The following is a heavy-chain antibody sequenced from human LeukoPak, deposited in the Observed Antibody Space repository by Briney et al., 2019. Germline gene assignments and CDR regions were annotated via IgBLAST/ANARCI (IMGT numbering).Heavy chain of an antibody. J-gene: IGHJ4*02. CDR2: FSYNAHS. Sequence: SETLSLTCTVSGGSVSSSNYYWSWIRQSPGKGLEWVGFFSYNAHSDYNPSLKSRVTISIDTSKNQFSLRLSSVTAADTAIYYCARVSVAGTGPDYWGQGTLVTVSS. CDR1: GGSVSSSNYY. D-gene: IGHD6-13*01. CDR3: ARVSVAGTGPDY. V-gene: IGHV4-61*01.